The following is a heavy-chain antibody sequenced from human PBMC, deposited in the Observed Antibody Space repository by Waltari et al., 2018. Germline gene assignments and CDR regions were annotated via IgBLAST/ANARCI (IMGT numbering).Heavy chain of an antibody. J-gene: IGHJ6*02. V-gene: IGHV1-18*03. CDR1: GYTFTSYG. Sequence: QVQLVQSGAEVKKPGASVKVSCKASGYTFTSYGISWVRQAPGQGLEWMGWISAYNGNTNYAQKLQGRVTMTTDTSTSTAYMELRSLRSDDMAVYYCARGRSSASDVLRFLEWSTGGMDVWGQGTTVTVSS. D-gene: IGHD3-3*01. CDR3: ARGRSSASDVLRFLEWSTGGMDV. CDR2: ISAYNGNT.